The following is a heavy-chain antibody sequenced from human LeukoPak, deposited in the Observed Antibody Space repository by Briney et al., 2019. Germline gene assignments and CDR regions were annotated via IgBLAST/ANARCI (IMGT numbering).Heavy chain of an antibody. CDR2: RKQDGSEK. Sequence: PGGSLRLSCAASGFTFSSYWMSWVRQAPGKGLEWVANRKQDGSEKYYVDSVKGRFTISRDNAKNSLSLQMNTLRAEATAVYYCARDVGAIFNPLDYWGQGTLVTVSS. CDR3: ARDVGAIFNPLDY. V-gene: IGHV3-7*03. CDR1: GFTFSSYW. J-gene: IGHJ4*02. D-gene: IGHD4/OR15-4a*01.